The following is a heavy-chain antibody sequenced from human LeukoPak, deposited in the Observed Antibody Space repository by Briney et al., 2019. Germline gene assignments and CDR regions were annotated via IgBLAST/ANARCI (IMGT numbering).Heavy chain of an antibody. CDR3: ARYGSGSYYKSNWFDP. CDR2: IIPSLGIA. D-gene: IGHD3-10*01. J-gene: IGHJ5*02. CDR1: GGTFSSYA. Sequence: SVKVSCKASGGTFSSYAISWGRQAPGQGLELMGRIIPSLGIATYAQKFQGRVTLTADKSTSTAYMELSSLRSEDTAVYYCARYGSGSYYKSNWFDPWGQGTLVTVSS. V-gene: IGHV1-69*04.